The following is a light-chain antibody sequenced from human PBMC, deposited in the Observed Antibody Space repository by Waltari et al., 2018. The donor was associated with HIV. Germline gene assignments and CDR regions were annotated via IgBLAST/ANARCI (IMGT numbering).Light chain of an antibody. Sequence: SYELPQPLSVSVALGHTARTTCGGNNIGSKNGPWYQKKPGQAPGLVIIGASNRPSGIPERFSGPTSGKTATLTISRAQPGNEADYYCQVWASGTGVFGGGTKLTVL. J-gene: IGLJ3*02. CDR3: QVWASGTGV. CDR1: NIGSKN. V-gene: IGLV3-9*01. CDR2: GAS.